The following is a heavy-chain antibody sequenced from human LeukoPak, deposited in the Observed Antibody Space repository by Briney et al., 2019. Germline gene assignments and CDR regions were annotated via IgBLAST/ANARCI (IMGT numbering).Heavy chain of an antibody. CDR3: ARDGRHGYKFDY. D-gene: IGHD5-24*01. V-gene: IGHV1-69*05. CDR2: IIPIFGTA. Sequence: ASVKVSCKASGGTFSSYAISWVRQAPGQGLEWMGGIIPIFGTANYAQKFQGRVTITTDESTSTAYMELSSLRSEDTAVYYCARDGRHGYKFDYWGQGTLVTVSS. CDR1: GGTFSSYA. J-gene: IGHJ4*02.